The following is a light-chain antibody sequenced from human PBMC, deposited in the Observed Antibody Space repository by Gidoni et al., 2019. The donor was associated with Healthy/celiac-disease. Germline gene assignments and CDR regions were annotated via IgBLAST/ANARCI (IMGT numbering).Light chain of an antibody. J-gene: IGKJ3*01. CDR3: QQSYSTPGFT. V-gene: IGKV1-39*01. CDR1: QSSSSY. CDR2: AAS. Sequence: DIQMTQSPSSLSASVGDRVTITCRASQSSSSYLNWYQQKPGKAPKLLIDAASSLQSGVPSRFSGSGSGTDFTLTISSLQPEDFATYYCQQSYSTPGFTFGPGTKVDIK.